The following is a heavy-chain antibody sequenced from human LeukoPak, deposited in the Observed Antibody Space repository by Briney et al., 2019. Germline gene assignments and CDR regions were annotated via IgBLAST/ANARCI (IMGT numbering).Heavy chain of an antibody. CDR1: GGSISSYY. D-gene: IGHD6-13*01. V-gene: IGHV4-59*01. CDR3: ARDGAAAGRNYYYGMDV. Sequence: PSETLSLTCTVSGGSISSYYWSWIRQPPGKGLEWIGYIYYSGSTNYNPSLKSRVTISEDTSKNQFSLKLSSVTAADTAVYYCARDGAAAGRNYYYGMDVWGQGTTVTVSS. CDR2: IYYSGST. J-gene: IGHJ6*02.